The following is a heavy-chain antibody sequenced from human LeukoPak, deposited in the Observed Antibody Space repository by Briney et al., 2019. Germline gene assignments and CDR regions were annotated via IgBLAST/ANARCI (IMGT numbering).Heavy chain of an antibody. J-gene: IGHJ2*01. D-gene: IGHD3-10*01. CDR3: ARDWEEYYGSGSYWYFDL. Sequence: PSETLSLTCTVSGGSISSGGYYWSWIRQHPGKGLEWIGYIYYSGSTYYNPSLKSRVTISVDTSKNQFSLKLSSVTAADTAVYYCARDWEEYYGSGSYWYFDLWGRGTLVTVSS. CDR2: IYYSGST. CDR1: GGSISSGGYY. V-gene: IGHV4-31*03.